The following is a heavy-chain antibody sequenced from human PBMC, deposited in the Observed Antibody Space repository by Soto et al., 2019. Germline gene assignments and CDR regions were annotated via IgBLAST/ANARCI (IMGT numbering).Heavy chain of an antibody. D-gene: IGHD1-1*01. Sequence: PSETLSLTCAVSGGSISSGGYSWNWIRQPLGKGLEWIGYIYHSGSTYYNPSLKSRVTISVDKPKNQFSLKLTSVTAADTAVYYCARDQLEGNWFDPWGQGTLVTVSS. J-gene: IGHJ5*02. CDR1: GGSISSGGYS. V-gene: IGHV4-30-2*01. CDR2: IYHSGST. CDR3: ARDQLEGNWFDP.